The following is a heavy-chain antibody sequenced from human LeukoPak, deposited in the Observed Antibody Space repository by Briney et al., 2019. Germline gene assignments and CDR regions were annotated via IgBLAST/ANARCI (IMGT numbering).Heavy chain of an antibody. Sequence: ASVKVSCKASGGTFSSYAISWVRQAPGQGLEWMGRIIPILGIANYAQKFQGRVTITADKSTSTAYVELSSLRSEDTAVYYCASGDGYMGDYWGQGTLVTVSS. D-gene: IGHD5-12*01. CDR2: IIPILGIA. CDR3: ASGDGYMGDY. V-gene: IGHV1-69*04. CDR1: GGTFSSYA. J-gene: IGHJ4*02.